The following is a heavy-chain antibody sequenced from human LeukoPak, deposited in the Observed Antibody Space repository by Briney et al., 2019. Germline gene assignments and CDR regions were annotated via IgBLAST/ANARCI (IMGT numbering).Heavy chain of an antibody. CDR1: GGSISSGGYS. D-gene: IGHD3-22*01. V-gene: IGHV4-61*02. CDR3: ARDRPYYYDSSGYRKYYYYMDV. Sequence: SETLSLTCAVSGGSISSGGYSWSWIRQPAGKGLEWIGRIYTSGSTNYNPSLKSRVTMSVDTSKNQFSLRLSSVTAADTAVYYCARDRPYYYDSSGYRKYYYYMDVWGKGTTVTISS. CDR2: IYTSGST. J-gene: IGHJ6*03.